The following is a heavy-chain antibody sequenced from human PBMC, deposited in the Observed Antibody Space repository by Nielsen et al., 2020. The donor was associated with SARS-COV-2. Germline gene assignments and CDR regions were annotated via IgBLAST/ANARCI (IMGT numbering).Heavy chain of an antibody. D-gene: IGHD1-14*01. V-gene: IGHV3-21*01. CDR1: GFTFSSYS. CDR3: ASLTEEWYHYYYYMDV. J-gene: IGHJ6*03. CDR2: ISSSSSYI. Sequence: GESLKISCAASGFTFSSYSMNWVRQAPGKGLEWVSSISSSSSYIYYADSVKGRFTISRDNAKNSLYLQMNSLRAEDTAVYYCASLTEEWYHYYYYMDVWGKGTTVTVSS.